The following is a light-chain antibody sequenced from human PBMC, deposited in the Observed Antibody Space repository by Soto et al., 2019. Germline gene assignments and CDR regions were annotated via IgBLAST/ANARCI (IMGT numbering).Light chain of an antibody. CDR2: GAS. V-gene: IGKV3-15*01. CDR1: QSVDCS. Sequence: EIVMTQSPATLSVSPGETATLSCRASQSVDCSLACYQHKPGQAPRLLIVGASLRATGVPGRFSGGGSGTEFTLTISSLQSEDCAVYYCQQYRHWPPLTFGGGTAVEIK. CDR3: QQYRHWPPLT. J-gene: IGKJ4*01.